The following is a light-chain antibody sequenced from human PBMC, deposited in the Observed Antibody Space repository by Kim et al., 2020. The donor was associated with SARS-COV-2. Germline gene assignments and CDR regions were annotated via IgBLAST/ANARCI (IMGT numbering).Light chain of an antibody. CDR2: GAS. CDR3: QQSYSSPLT. V-gene: IGKV1-39*01. Sequence: ASVGDRVTITFRASQAVSNYLSWYQHKPGKAPNLLIYGASNLESGVPSRFSGSGSGTDFTLTISSLQPEDFAIYYCQQSYSSPLTFGPGTKVDIK. J-gene: IGKJ3*01. CDR1: QAVSNY.